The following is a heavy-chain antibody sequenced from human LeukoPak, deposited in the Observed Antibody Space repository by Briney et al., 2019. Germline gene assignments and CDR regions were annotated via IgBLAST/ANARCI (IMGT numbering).Heavy chain of an antibody. J-gene: IGHJ3*02. D-gene: IGHD5-12*01. V-gene: IGHV4-59*08. CDR1: GGSISSYY. Sequence: SETLSLTCTVSGGSISSYYWTWIRQPPGEGLEWIGYIYYSGSTNYNPSLKSRVTISVDTSKNQFSLKLSSVTAADTAVYYCARQDVATSHDAFDIWGQGTMVTVSS. CDR2: IYYSGST. CDR3: ARQDVATSHDAFDI.